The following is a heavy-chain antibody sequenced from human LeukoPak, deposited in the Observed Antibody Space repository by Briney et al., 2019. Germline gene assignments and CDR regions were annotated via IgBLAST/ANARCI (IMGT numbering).Heavy chain of an antibody. CDR3: AKGRRYTMIVVVITDYGMDV. V-gene: IGHV3-11*04. CDR2: ISSSGSTI. J-gene: IGHJ6*02. Sequence: GGSLRLSCAASGSTFSDYCMSWIRQAPGKGLEWVSYISSSGSTIYYADSVKGRFTISRDNSKNTLYLQMNSLRAEDTAVYYCAKGRRYTMIVVVITDYGMDVWGQGTTVTVSS. CDR1: GSTFSDYC. D-gene: IGHD3-22*01.